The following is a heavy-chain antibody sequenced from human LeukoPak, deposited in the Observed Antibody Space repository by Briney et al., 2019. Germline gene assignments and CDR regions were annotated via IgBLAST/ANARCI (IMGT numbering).Heavy chain of an antibody. V-gene: IGHV3-7*01. D-gene: IGHD3-22*01. Sequence: PGGSLRLSCAASGFTFSSYWMSWVRQAPGKGLEWVANIKQDGSEKYYVDSVKGRFTISRDDAKNSLYLQMNSLRAEDTAVYYCARSKYYYDSSGYGSGWFDPWGQGTLVTVSS. CDR2: IKQDGSEK. CDR1: GFTFSSYW. CDR3: ARSKYYYDSSGYGSGWFDP. J-gene: IGHJ5*02.